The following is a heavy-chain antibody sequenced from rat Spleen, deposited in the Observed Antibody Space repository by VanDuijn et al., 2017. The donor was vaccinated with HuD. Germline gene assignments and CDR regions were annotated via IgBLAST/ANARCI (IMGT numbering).Heavy chain of an antibody. CDR1: GFTFSSFG. V-gene: IGHV5-62*01. Sequence: VQLVESGGGLVQPGKSLKLSCSASGFTFSSFGMHWIRQAPGKGLDWVAYISVSSGTVYADAVKGRFTISRDNAKNTLYLQLNSLKSEATAIYYCARSLDHYWGQGVMVTVSS. CDR2: ISVSSGT. J-gene: IGHJ2*01. CDR3: ARSLDHY.